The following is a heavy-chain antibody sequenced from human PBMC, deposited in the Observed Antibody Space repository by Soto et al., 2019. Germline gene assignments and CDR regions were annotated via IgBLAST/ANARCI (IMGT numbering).Heavy chain of an antibody. CDR3: ASPYYYDSSGRLDAFDI. V-gene: IGHV5-10-1*01. J-gene: IGHJ3*02. Sequence: PGESLKISCKGSGYSFTSYWISWVRQMPGKGLEWMGRIDPSDSYTNYSPSFQGHVTISADKSISTAYLQWSSLKASDTAMYYCASPYYYDSSGRLDAFDIWGQGTMVTVSS. CDR2: IDPSDSYT. D-gene: IGHD3-22*01. CDR1: GYSFTSYW.